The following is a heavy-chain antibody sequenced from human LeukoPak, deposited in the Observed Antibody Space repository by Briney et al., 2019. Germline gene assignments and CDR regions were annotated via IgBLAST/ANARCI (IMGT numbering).Heavy chain of an antibody. Sequence: GGSLRLTCAGSGVNFSSYDRHWVRQPPGKGLEWMAFIRYDGSNKYYADSVKGRFTISRENSKNTLYLQMNSLRAEATAVYYCARILDRAWGEVGYWGQGTLVTVSS. CDR3: ARILDRAWGEVGY. D-gene: IGHD3-16*01. J-gene: IGHJ4*02. CDR2: IRYDGSNK. CDR1: GVNFSSYD. V-gene: IGHV3-30*02.